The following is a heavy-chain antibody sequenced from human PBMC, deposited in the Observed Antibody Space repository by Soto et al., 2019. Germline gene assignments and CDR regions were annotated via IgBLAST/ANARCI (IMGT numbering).Heavy chain of an antibody. CDR2: IKQDGSEK. CDR1: GFTFSSYW. V-gene: IGHV3-7*05. Sequence: EVQLVESGGGLVQPGGSLRLSCAASGFTFSSYWMSWVRQAPGKGLEWVANIKQDGSEKYYVDSVKGRFTISRDNAKNSLYLQMNSLRAEDTAVYYCARESRLGGSPETFDYWGQGTLVTVSS. CDR3: ARESRLGGSPETFDY. J-gene: IGHJ4*02.